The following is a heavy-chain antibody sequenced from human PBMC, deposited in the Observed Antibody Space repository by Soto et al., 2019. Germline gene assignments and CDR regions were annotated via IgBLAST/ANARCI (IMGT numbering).Heavy chain of an antibody. CDR2: ISAYNGNT. D-gene: IGHD6-19*01. Sequence: ASVKVSCKASGYTFTSYGISWVRQAPGQGLEWMGWISAYNGNTNYAQKLQGRVTMTTDTSTSTAYMELRGLRSDDTAVYYCARDGSAVAGDLPFDYWGQGTLVTVSS. J-gene: IGHJ4*02. CDR3: ARDGSAVAGDLPFDY. V-gene: IGHV1-18*04. CDR1: GYTFTSYG.